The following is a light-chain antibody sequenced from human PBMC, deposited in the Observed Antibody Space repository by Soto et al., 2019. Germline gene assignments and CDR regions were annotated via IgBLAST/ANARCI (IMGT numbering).Light chain of an antibody. V-gene: IGKV3-20*01. CDR3: QQYGSSPWT. CDR1: QSISSTY. J-gene: IGKJ1*01. CDR2: GAS. Sequence: EIVLTQSPGTLSLSPGERATLSCRASQSISSTYLAWDQQKPDPAPRLLIYGASSRATGIPDRFSGSGSGTDFTLTISRLEPEDFAVYYCQQYGSSPWTFGQGTKVEIK.